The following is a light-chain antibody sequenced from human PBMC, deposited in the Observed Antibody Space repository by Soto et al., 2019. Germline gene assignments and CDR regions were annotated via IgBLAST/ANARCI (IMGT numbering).Light chain of an antibody. J-gene: IGLJ1*01. CDR2: DVS. V-gene: IGLV2-14*03. Sequence: QSVLTQPASVSGFPGQSITISCTGTSSDVGGYNYVSWYQQHPDKAPKLMIYDVSNRPSGVSNRFSGSKSGNTASLTISGLQAVDEADYYSCSYTCTNQLFVTGTKVTVL. CDR3: CSYTCTNQL. CDR1: SSDVGGYNY.